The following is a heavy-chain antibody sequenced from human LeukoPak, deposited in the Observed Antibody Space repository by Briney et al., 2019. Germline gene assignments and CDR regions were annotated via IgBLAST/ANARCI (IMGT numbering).Heavy chain of an antibody. J-gene: IGHJ4*02. CDR1: GFPFRIYD. CDR2: MSNDGTNE. CDR3: AKSIRVIGTTALDY. D-gene: IGHD1-20*01. Sequence: PGGPLHLSCAASGFPFRIYDMHWVRQAPGQGREWVAVMSNDGTNEYYGDSVKGRFTISRYNSRNTLHLQINSLRPDDTAVYYCAKSIRVIGTTALDYWGPGTLVTVSS. V-gene: IGHV3-30*18.